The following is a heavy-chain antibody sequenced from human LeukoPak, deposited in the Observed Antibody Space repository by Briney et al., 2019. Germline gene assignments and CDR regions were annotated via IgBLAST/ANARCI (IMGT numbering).Heavy chain of an antibody. V-gene: IGHV3-43*01. CDR3: AKDYYGSGTYGNFFDP. CDR1: GFTFNQYT. Sequence: GGSLRLSCAASGFTFNQYTMHWVRQAPGKGLEWVSRIYRDGSGTYYADSVKGRFTISRDNSKNLLYLQMNSLRTEDTALYYCAKDYYGSGTYGNFFDPWGQGTLVTVSS. CDR2: IYRDGSGT. J-gene: IGHJ5*02. D-gene: IGHD3-10*01.